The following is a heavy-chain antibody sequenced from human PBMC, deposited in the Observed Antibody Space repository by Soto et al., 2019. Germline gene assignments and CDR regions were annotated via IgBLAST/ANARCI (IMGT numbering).Heavy chain of an antibody. Sequence: GSLRLSCAASGFTFSSYAMHWVRQAPGKGLEYVSAISSNGGSTYYANSAKGRFTISRDNSKNTLYLQMGSLRAEDMAVYYCARDLGRNSSSWGQGTLVTVSS. J-gene: IGHJ4*02. D-gene: IGHD6-13*01. CDR2: ISSNGGST. CDR3: ARDLGRNSSS. V-gene: IGHV3-64*01. CDR1: GFTFSSYA.